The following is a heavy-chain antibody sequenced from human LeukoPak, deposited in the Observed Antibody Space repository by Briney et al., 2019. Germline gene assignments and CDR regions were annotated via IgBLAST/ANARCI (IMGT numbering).Heavy chain of an antibody. J-gene: IGHJ3*02. D-gene: IGHD5-24*01. CDR3: ARSRGHGYNLGFDI. Sequence: GEGLQISCQGSRTSFSSYWIDWVRQMPGKGLEWVGIIYPGDSDTRYSPSFQGQVTISADKSTSTAYLQWSSLKASDTAMYYCARSRGHGYNLGFDIWGQGTMVTVSS. V-gene: IGHV5-51*01. CDR2: IYPGDSDT. CDR1: RTSFSSYW.